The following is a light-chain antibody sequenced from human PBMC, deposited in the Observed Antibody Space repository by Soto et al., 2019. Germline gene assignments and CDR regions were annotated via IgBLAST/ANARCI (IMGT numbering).Light chain of an antibody. CDR3: CSSAPESTYV. Sequence: QSALAQPASVSGSPGQSITISCTGTSSDVGAYDSVSWYQQHPHKAPQVKIYKGTRRPSGVSNRFSGSTSGNAASLTISGRQADDEADYFCCSSAPESTYVFGTGTKVTVL. V-gene: IGLV2-23*01. J-gene: IGLJ1*01. CDR2: KGT. CDR1: SSDVGAYDS.